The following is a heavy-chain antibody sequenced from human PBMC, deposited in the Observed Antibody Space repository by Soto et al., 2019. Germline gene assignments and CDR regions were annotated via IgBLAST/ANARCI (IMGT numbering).Heavy chain of an antibody. Sequence: QVQLQQWGAGLLKPSETLSLTCAVYGGSFSGYYWSWIRQPPGKGLEWIGEINHSGSTNYNPSLKSRVTISVDTSKNKFSLKLSSVTAADTAVYYCARDYCSGGSCYSLYDSSGGFDYWGQGTLVTVSS. D-gene: IGHD2-15*01. J-gene: IGHJ4*02. CDR1: GGSFSGYY. CDR2: INHSGST. V-gene: IGHV4-34*01. CDR3: ARDYCSGGSCYSLYDSSGGFDY.